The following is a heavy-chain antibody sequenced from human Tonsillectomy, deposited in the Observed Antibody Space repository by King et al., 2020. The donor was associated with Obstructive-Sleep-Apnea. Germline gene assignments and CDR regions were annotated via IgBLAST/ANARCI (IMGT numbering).Heavy chain of an antibody. CDR1: GYTFTSHD. D-gene: IGHD2-2*01. Sequence: VQLVESGAEVKRPGASVKVSCKASGYTFTSHDINWVRQATGQGLEWMGWMNPNNGNAGYAQKFQGRVALTRDTSISTAYMELSSLRSEDTAVYYCVKVQGYCSSTTGGGVDYWGQGTLVAVSS. J-gene: IGHJ4*02. V-gene: IGHV1-8*01. CDR3: VKVQGYCSSTTGGGVDY. CDR2: MNPNNGNA.